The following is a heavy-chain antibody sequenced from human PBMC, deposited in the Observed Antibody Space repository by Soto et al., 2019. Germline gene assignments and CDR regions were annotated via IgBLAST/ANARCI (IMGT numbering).Heavy chain of an antibody. Sequence: SETLSLTCTVSGGFISNSYWSRIRQSPGKGLEWIGYIYSNGNTNYNPSLDSRLTISIDPSKNQFSLKLSSVTAADTAVYYCARRYGPGFAYWGQGSLVTVSS. CDR2: IYSNGNT. D-gene: IGHD4-17*01. CDR1: GGFISNSY. CDR3: ARRYGPGFAY. J-gene: IGHJ4*02. V-gene: IGHV4-4*08.